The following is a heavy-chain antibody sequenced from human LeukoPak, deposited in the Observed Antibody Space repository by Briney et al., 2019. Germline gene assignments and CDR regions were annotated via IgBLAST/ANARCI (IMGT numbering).Heavy chain of an antibody. CDR1: GFTFSSYS. CDR3: ATPPTVTRNY. D-gene: IGHD4-17*01. V-gene: IGHV3-23*01. J-gene: IGHJ4*02. Sequence: GGSLRLSCAASGFTFSSYSMSWVRQAPGKGLEWVSAISGSGGRTYHADSVKGRFTISRDNSKNTLYLQMNSLRAEDTAVYYCATPPTVTRNYWGQGILVTVSS. CDR2: ISGSGGRT.